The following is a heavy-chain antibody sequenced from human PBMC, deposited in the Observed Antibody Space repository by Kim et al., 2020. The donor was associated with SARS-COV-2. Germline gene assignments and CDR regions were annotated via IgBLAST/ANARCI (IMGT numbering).Heavy chain of an antibody. D-gene: IGHD3-22*01. J-gene: IGHJ4*02. CDR1: GFTFSSYA. CDR3: ARERGDFVVIPFDY. V-gene: IGHV3-30-3*01. Sequence: GGSLRLSCAASGFTFSSYAMHWVRQAPGKGLEWVAVISYDGSNKYYADSVKGRFTISRDNSKNTLYLQMNSLRAEDTAVYYCARERGDFVVIPFDYWGQGTLVTVSS. CDR2: ISYDGSNK.